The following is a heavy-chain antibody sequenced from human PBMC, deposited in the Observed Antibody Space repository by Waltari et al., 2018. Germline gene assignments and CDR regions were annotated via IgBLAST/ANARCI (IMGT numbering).Heavy chain of an antibody. V-gene: IGHV4-59*12. D-gene: IGHD6-13*01. J-gene: IGHJ5*02. CDR1: GGPFSSYW. CDR3: ARRYSGSWNRFDV. Sequence: QVQLQESGPGLVKPSETLSLTCAVSGGPFSSYWWSWIRQPPGKGLEWIGEINGNSGSTNYYPSLKSRVTISKDASKNQFSLKLSSVTAADTAVYYCARRYSGSWNRFDVWGPGVLVTVSS. CDR2: INGNSGST.